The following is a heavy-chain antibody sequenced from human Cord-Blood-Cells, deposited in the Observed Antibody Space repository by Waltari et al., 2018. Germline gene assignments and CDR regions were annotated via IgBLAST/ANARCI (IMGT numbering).Heavy chain of an antibody. D-gene: IGHD3-9*01. J-gene: IGHJ3*02. CDR2: IYYSGST. Sequence: QVQLQESGPGLVKPSQTLSLTCTVSGGSIRSGDYYWSWLRQPPGKGLEWIGYIYYSGSTYYNPSLKSRVTISVDTSKNQFSLKLSSVTAADTAVYYCARDTVVTYYDILTGYDAFDIWGQGTMVTVSS. V-gene: IGHV4-30-4*08. CDR3: ARDTVVTYYDILTGYDAFDI. CDR1: GGSIRSGDYY.